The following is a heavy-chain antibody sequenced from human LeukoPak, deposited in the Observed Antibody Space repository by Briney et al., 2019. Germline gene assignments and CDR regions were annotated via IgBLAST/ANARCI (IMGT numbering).Heavy chain of an antibody. V-gene: IGHV3-48*01. Sequence: GGSLRLSCAASGFTFSSYSMNWVRQAPGKGLEWVSYISSSSSTIYYTDSVKGRFTISRDNAKNSLYLQMNSLRAEDTAVYFCARGGVDYYGSGTYYLMYYFDYWGQGALVTVSS. CDR1: GFTFSSYS. CDR2: ISSSSSTI. J-gene: IGHJ4*02. D-gene: IGHD3-10*01. CDR3: ARGGVDYYGSGTYYLMYYFDY.